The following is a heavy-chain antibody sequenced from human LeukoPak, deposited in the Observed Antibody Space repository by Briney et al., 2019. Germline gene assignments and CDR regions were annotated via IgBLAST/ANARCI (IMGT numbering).Heavy chain of an antibody. CDR2: IYYSGST. D-gene: IGHD1-26*01. CDR3: ARHLGGSYTSSFGY. J-gene: IGHJ4*02. CDR1: GASISSYY. Sequence: SETLSLTCTVSGASISSYYWSWIRQPPGKGLEWIGTIYYSGSTYYNPSLKSRLTISVDTSKNQFSLKLSSVTAADTAVYYCARHLGGSYTSSFGYWGQGTLVTVSS. V-gene: IGHV4-59*04.